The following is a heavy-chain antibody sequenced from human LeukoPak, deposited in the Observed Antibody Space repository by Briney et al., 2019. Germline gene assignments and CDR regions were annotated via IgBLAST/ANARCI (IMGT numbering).Heavy chain of an antibody. CDR2: VYSSGST. D-gene: IGHD5-18*01. Sequence: SQTLSLTCTVSGGSISSGSHYWTWIRQPAGKGLEYIGRVYSSGSTDSNPSLRSRLTMSVDTSKNQLSLKLTSVTAADTAVYYCXXXGRFXALLPYYYXMDVWGKGTTVTVSS. CDR1: GGSISSGSHY. V-gene: IGHV4-61*02. CDR3: XXXGRFXALLPYYYXMDV. J-gene: IGHJ6*03.